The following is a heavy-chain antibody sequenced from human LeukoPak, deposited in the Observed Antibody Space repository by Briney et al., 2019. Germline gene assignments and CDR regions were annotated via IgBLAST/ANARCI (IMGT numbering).Heavy chain of an antibody. V-gene: IGHV4-39*01. D-gene: IGHD6-13*01. CDR1: GGSISSSSYY. J-gene: IGHJ6*02. CDR2: INYSGST. CDR3: ASLGILYRSSWYSEGGDYYYGMDV. Sequence: PSQTLSPTCTVSGGSISSSSYYWGWIRQPPGKGLEWIGIINYSGSTYYNPSPKTRVTISVDTSNNEFSLKLSSVTAADTAVYYGASLGILYRSSWYSEGGDYYYGMDVWGQGTTVSASS.